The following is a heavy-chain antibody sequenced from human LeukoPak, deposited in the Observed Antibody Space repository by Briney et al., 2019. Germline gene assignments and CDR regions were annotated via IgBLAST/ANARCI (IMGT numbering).Heavy chain of an antibody. CDR1: GGSFSGYY. J-gene: IGHJ4*02. CDR3: ARGFDY. CDR2: INHSGST. V-gene: IGHV4-34*01. Sequence: SETLSLTCAVYGGSFSGYYWSWIRQPPGKGLEWIGEINHSGSTNYNPSLKSRVTISVDTSKNQFSLKLSSVTAADAAVYYCARGFDYWGQGTLVTVSS.